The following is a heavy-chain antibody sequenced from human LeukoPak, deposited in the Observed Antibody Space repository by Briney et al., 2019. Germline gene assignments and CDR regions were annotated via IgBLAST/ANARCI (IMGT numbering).Heavy chain of an antibody. CDR2: INHSGST. CDR3: ARIRYYYDSSGYYGPHFYYYYGMDV. V-gene: IGHV4-34*01. J-gene: IGHJ6*02. CDR1: GVSFSGYY. D-gene: IGHD3-22*01. Sequence: SETLSLTCAVYGVSFSGYYWSWIRQPPGKGLEWIGEINHSGSTNYNPSLKSRVTISVDTSKNQFSLKLSSVTAADTAVYYCARIRYYYDSSGYYGPHFYYYYGMDVWGQGTTVTVSS.